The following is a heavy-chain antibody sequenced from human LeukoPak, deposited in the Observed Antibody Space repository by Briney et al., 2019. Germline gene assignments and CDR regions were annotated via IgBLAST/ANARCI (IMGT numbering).Heavy chain of an antibody. D-gene: IGHD3-22*01. V-gene: IGHV4-34*01. CDR2: INHSGST. CDR3: ARGSAGYYDSSGYGPFYYYFGMDV. CDR1: GGSFSGYY. Sequence: PSETLSLTCAVYGGSFSGYYWSWIRQPPGKGLEWIGEINHSGSTNYNPSLKSRVTISVDTSKNQFSLKLSSVTAADTAVYYCARGSAGYYDSSGYGPFYYYFGMDVWGQGTTVTVS. J-gene: IGHJ6*01.